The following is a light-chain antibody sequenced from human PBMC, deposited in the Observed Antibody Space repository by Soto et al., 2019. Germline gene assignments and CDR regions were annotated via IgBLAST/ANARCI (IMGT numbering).Light chain of an antibody. CDR3: SSYKFSTTLRV. Sequence: QSALAQPTSVSGSLGQSIAISWTGTSSDVGGYGYVSWHQQHPGKAPKLIIFEVTHRPSGISTRFSGSKSGNTASLTISDLQAEDEALYYCSSYKFSTTLRVFGGGTQLTVL. V-gene: IGLV2-14*01. CDR2: EVT. J-gene: IGLJ3*02. CDR1: SSDVGGYGY.